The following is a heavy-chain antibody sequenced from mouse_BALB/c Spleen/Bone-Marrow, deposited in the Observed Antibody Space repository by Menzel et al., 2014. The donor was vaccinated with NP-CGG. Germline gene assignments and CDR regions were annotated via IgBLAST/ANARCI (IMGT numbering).Heavy chain of an antibody. D-gene: IGHD2-1*01. CDR1: GFTFSSFG. Sequence: EVHLVESGGGLVQPGGSRKLSCAASGFTFSSFGMHWVRQAPEKGLEWVAYISSGSSTIYYADTVKGRFTISRDNPKNTLFLQMTRLRSEDTAMYYCARGGNYAWFAYWGQGTLVTVSA. V-gene: IGHV5-17*02. J-gene: IGHJ3*01. CDR2: ISSGSSTI. CDR3: ARGGNYAWFAY.